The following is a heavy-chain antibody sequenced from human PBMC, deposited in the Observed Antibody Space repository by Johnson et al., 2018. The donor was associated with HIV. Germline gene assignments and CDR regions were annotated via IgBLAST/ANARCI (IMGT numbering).Heavy chain of an antibody. CDR2: ISYDGSNK. D-gene: IGHD3-10*01. V-gene: IGHV3-30*04. J-gene: IGHJ3*02. CDR1: GFTFSSYA. Sequence: QVQLVESGGGVVQPGRSLTLSCAASGFTFSSYAMHWVRQAPGKWLEWVAVISYDGSNKYYADSVKGRFTISRDNSKNTLYLQRNSLRAEDTAVYYCARPPPWFGEGIGAFDIWGQGTVVIVSS. CDR3: ARPPPWFGEGIGAFDI.